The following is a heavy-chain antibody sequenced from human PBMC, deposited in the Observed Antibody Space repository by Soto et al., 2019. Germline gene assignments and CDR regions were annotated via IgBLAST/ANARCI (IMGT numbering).Heavy chain of an antibody. Sequence: VASVKVSCKASGGTFSSYAISWVRQAPGQGLEWMGGIIPIFGTANYAQKFQGRVTITADKSTSTAYMELSSLRSDDTAVYYCARDLGDYDFWSGSIPGTYWGQGTLVTVSS. CDR2: IIPIFGTA. CDR1: GGTFSSYA. J-gene: IGHJ4*02. D-gene: IGHD3-3*01. V-gene: IGHV1-69*06. CDR3: ARDLGDYDFWSGSIPGTY.